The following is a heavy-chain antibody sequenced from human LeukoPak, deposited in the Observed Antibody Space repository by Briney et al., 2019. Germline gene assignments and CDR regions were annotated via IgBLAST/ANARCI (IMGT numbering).Heavy chain of an antibody. Sequence: GGSLRLSCAASGFTFSDSWMHWVRQAPGKGLVSVSRINSDGSYTNYADSVKGRFIISRDNAKNTVNLQMNSLRLEDTAVYYCATAGAMDVWGQGTTVTVSS. J-gene: IGHJ6*02. CDR2: INSDGSYT. CDR3: ATAGAMDV. CDR1: GFTFSDSW. V-gene: IGHV3-74*01.